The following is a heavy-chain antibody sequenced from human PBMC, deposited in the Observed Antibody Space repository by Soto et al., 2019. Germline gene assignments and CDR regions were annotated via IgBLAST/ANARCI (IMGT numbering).Heavy chain of an antibody. CDR2: ISNSGSYT. V-gene: IGHV3-11*06. Sequence: QVQLVESGGGLVKPGGSLRLSCAASGFTFSDYYMSWVRQAPGKGLEYLSYISNSGSYTNYADSVQGRFTISRDNAKKAGYLQMNSLRAEDTAVYYCARDPARYSSSSGSSYFDCWGQGTLVAVSS. D-gene: IGHD6-6*01. CDR3: ARDPARYSSSSGSSYFDC. J-gene: IGHJ4*02. CDR1: GFTFSDYY.